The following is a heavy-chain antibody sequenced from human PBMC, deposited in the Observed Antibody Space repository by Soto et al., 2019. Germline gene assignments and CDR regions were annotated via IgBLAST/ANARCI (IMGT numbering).Heavy chain of an antibody. CDR1: GFTFSNAW. CDR3: TTDYYDSSGYWPDY. J-gene: IGHJ4*02. D-gene: IGHD3-22*01. V-gene: IGHV3-15*07. Sequence: EVQLVESGGGLVKPGGSLRLSCAASGFTFSNAWMNWVRQAPGKGLEWVGRIKSKTDGGTTDYAAPVKGRFTISRDDSKNTLYLQMNSLKTEDTAVYYCTTDYYDSSGYWPDYWGQGTLVTVSS. CDR2: IKSKTDGGTT.